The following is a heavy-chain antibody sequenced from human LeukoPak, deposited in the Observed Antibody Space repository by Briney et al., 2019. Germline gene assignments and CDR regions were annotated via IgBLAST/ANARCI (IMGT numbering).Heavy chain of an antibody. V-gene: IGHV3-21*01. D-gene: IGHD2-2*01. CDR1: GFTFSSYS. CDR2: ISSGSSYI. J-gene: IGHJ6*03. CDR3: TRHLPDIVVVPAAMGGYYYYYMDV. Sequence: GGSLRLSCAASGFTFSSYSMNWVRQAPGKGLEWVSSISSGSSYIYYADSVKGRFTISRDNAKNSLYLQMNSLRAEDTAVYYCTRHLPDIVVVPAAMGGYYYYYMDVRGKGTTVTVSS.